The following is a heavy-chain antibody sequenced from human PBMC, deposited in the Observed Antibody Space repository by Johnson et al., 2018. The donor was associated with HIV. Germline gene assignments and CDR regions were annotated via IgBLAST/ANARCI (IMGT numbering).Heavy chain of an antibody. Sequence: VQLVESGGGVVRPGGSLRVSCTASGFTFDEYGMSWVRQAPGKGLEWVSGINWNGGSTGYADSVKGRFTISRDNGRGLVYLQMHSLTAADTAVYYCARKYIWGQGTRVTVSS. CDR2: INWNGGST. CDR3: ARKYI. J-gene: IGHJ3*02. V-gene: IGHV3-20*04. CDR1: GFTFDEYG.